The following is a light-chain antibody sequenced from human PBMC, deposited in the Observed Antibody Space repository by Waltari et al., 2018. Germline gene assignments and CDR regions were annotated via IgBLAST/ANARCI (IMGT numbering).Light chain of an antibody. J-gene: IGLJ2*01. CDR1: SLRTYY. CDR3: NSRDTSGHHLNVL. Sequence: SSELTQDPAVSVALGQTVSITCQGDSLRTYYASWYQQKPPQAPVLVIYGENNRPSGIPDRVSGSSSGNTASLTITGAQAEDEADYYWNSRDTSGHHLNVLFGGGTKLTVL. V-gene: IGLV3-19*01. CDR2: GEN.